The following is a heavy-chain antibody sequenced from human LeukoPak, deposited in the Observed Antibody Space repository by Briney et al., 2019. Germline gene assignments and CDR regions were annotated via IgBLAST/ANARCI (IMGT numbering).Heavy chain of an antibody. V-gene: IGHV1-69*05. CDR3: AREAVAGTVMYFDY. Sequence: ASVKVSCKAAGGTFSSYAISWVRQAPGQGLEWMGWIIPIFGTANYAQKFQGRVTITTDESTSTAYMELSSLRSEDTAVYYCAREAVAGTVMYFDYWGQGTLVTVSS. D-gene: IGHD6-19*01. CDR1: GGTFSSYA. J-gene: IGHJ4*02. CDR2: IIPIFGTA.